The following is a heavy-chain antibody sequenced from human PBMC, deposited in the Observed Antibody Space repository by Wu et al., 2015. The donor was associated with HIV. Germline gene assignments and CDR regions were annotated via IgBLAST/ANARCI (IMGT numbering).Heavy chain of an antibody. CDR3: AKGITILAAHFADNWFDP. CDR2: INPKDGAT. CDR1: GYSFSDYY. Sequence: QVQLVQSGAEVKKPGASVKVSCKASGYSFSDYYIHWIRQAPGQGLEWMGWINPKDGATDFARKFQGRVTMTRDTSFSTAYMNLISLTSDDTAVYYCAKGITILAAHFADNWFDPGPGNPGHVSS. J-gene: IGHJ5*02. V-gene: IGHV1-2*02. D-gene: IGHD3-3*01.